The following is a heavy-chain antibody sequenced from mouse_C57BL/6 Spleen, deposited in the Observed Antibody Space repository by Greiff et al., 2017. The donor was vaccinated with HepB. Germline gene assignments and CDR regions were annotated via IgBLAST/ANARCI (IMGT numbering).Heavy chain of an antibody. CDR1: GYTFTSYW. J-gene: IGHJ2*01. V-gene: IGHV1-72*01. CDR2: IDPNSGGT. CDR3: ARGGEYSRSSDY. Sequence: VQLQQSGAELVKPGASVKLSCKASGYTFTSYWMHWVKQRPGRGLEWIGRIDPNSGGTKYNEKFKSKATLTVDKPSSTAYMQLSSRTSEDAAVYYCARGGEYSRSSDYWGQGTTLPVSS. D-gene: IGHD5-1*01.